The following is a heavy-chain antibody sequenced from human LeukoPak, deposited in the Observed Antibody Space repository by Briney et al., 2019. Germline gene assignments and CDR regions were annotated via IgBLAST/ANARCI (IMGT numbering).Heavy chain of an antibody. CDR1: GFTFSSFT. D-gene: IGHD3-16*01. CDR2: IGGRGGST. CDR3: GKEGGA. Sequence: PGGSLRLSCAASGFTFSSFTMTWVRQALGKGLEWVSAIGGRGGSTYYADSLEGRFTIARDNSKDMVYLQMNSLKVEDTAIYYCGKEGGAWGQGTKVTVPS. V-gene: IGHV3-23*01. J-gene: IGHJ5*02.